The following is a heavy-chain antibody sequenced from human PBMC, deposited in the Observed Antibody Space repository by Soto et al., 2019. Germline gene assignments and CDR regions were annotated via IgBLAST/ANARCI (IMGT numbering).Heavy chain of an antibody. D-gene: IGHD3-10*01. V-gene: IGHV3-30-3*01. CDR2: ISYDGSNK. CDR1: GFTFSSYA. CDR3: ARDFRGGGFC. J-gene: IGHJ4*02. Sequence: QVQLVESGGGVVQPGRSLRLSCAASGFTFSSYAMHWVRQAPGKGLEWVAVISYDGSNKYYADSVKGRFTISRDNSKNTLYLQMNSLRAEDTAVYYCARDFRGGGFCWGQGTLVTVSS.